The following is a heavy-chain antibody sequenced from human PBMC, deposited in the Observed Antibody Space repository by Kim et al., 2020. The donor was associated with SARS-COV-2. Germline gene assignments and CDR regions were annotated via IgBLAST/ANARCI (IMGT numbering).Heavy chain of an antibody. CDR3: ASDQRVYSISGYYGMDV. Sequence: ASVKVSCKASGYTFTSYGISWVRQAPGQGLEWMGWISAYNGNTNYAQKLQGRVTMTTDTSTSTAYMELRSLRSDDTAVYYCASDQRVYSISGYYGMDVWGQGTTVTVSS. D-gene: IGHD6-13*01. CDR1: GYTFTSYG. J-gene: IGHJ6*02. CDR2: ISAYNGNT. V-gene: IGHV1-18*01.